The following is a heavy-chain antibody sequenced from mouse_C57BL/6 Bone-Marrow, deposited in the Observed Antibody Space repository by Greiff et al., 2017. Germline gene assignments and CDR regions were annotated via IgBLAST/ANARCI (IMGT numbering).Heavy chain of an antibody. J-gene: IGHJ4*01. CDR3: ARSSNYGYAMDY. CDR2: INPSNGDT. D-gene: IGHD1-1*01. V-gene: IGHV1-53*01. CDR1: GYTFTSYW. Sequence: QVQLQQPGTELVKPGASVKLSCKASGYTFTSYWMHWVKQRPGQGLEWIGNINPSNGDTNYNEKFKSKATLTVDKSSSTAYMQLSSLTSEDSAVYYCARSSNYGYAMDYWGQGTSVTVSS.